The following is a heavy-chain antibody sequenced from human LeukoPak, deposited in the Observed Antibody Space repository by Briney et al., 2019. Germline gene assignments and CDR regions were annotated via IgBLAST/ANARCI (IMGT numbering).Heavy chain of an antibody. CDR2: ISGSGGST. V-gene: IGHV3-23*01. J-gene: IGHJ4*02. CDR1: GFTFSSYA. D-gene: IGHD5-12*01. CDR3: ARDRRRGYSGYDLGY. Sequence: GGSLRLSCAASGFTFSSYAMSWVRQAPGKGLEWVSAISGSGGSTYYADSVKGRFTISRDNSKNTLYLQMNSLRAEDTAVYYCARDRRRGYSGYDLGYWGQGTLVTVSS.